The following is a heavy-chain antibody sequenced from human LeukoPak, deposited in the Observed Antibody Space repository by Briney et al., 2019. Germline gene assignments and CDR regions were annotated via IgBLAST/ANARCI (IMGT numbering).Heavy chain of an antibody. CDR3: AREKVMVLGGTDAFDI. CDR1: GGTFSSYV. D-gene: IGHD2-8*01. V-gene: IGHV1-69*06. CDR2: IIPNFGTA. Sequence: GASVKVSCKASGGTFSSYVINWVRQAPGQGLEWMGGIIPNFGTANYAQKFQGRVTITADKSTSTAYMELSSLRSEDTAVYYCAREKVMVLGGTDAFDIWGQGTMVIVSS. J-gene: IGHJ3*02.